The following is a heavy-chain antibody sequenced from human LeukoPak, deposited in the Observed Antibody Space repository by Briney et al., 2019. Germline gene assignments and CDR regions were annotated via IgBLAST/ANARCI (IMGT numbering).Heavy chain of an antibody. J-gene: IGHJ4*02. Sequence: PSETLSLTCTVSGGSISSSSYYWGWIRQPPGKGLEWIGSIYYSGSTYYNPSLKSRVTISVDTSKNQFSLKLSSVTAADTAVYYCAREFRESIAAATTDYWGQGTLVTVSS. V-gene: IGHV4-39*07. D-gene: IGHD6-13*01. CDR2: IYYSGST. CDR1: GGSISSSSYY. CDR3: AREFRESIAAATTDY.